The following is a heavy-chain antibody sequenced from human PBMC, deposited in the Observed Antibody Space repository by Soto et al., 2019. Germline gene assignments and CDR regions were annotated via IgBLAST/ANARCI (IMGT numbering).Heavy chain of an antibody. CDR3: ARGGFGVAVANFDS. CDR2: MYHSGNT. J-gene: IGHJ4*02. CDR1: GGSITSGGYS. V-gene: IGHV4-30-2*01. Sequence: SETLSLTCAVSGGSITSGGYSWGWIRQPPGQGLEWIGYMYHSGNTYYNPSLKGRVTISLDHSRNQFSLRLNSVTPEDTAVYYCARGGFGVAVANFDSWGQGTLVTVSS. D-gene: IGHD6-19*01.